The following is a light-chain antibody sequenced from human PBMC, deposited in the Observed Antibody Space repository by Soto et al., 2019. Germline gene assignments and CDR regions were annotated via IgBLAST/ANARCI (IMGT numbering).Light chain of an antibody. Sequence: EIVMTQSPATLSVSPGERATLSCRASQNVSRNLAWYQQKPGQAPRLLIYGASTRATGFPARFSGSGSGTEFTLTISSLQSEDFAVYYCQQYNNWWTFGQGTKVEIK. J-gene: IGKJ1*01. CDR2: GAS. CDR1: QNVSRN. CDR3: QQYNNWWT. V-gene: IGKV3-15*01.